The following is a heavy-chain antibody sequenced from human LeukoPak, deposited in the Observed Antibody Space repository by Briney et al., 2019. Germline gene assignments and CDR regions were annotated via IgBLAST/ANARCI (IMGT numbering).Heavy chain of an antibody. Sequence: ASVKVSCKASGYTFTSYDINWVRQATGQGLEWMGWTNPNSGNTGYAQKFQGRVTITRNTSISTAYMELSSLRSEDTAVYYCARVKPWDGYNPYYFDYWGQGTLVTVSS. CDR3: ARVKPWDGYNPYYFDY. J-gene: IGHJ4*02. V-gene: IGHV1-8*03. CDR2: TNPNSGNT. CDR1: GYTFTSYD. D-gene: IGHD5-24*01.